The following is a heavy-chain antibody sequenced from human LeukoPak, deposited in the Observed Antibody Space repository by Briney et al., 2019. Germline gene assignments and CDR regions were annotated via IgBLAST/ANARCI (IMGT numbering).Heavy chain of an antibody. CDR3: AKQFGSGNYLSLDY. Sequence: GGSLRLSCAASGFTFSSYWMSWVRQTPGKGLAWVSVIYSGGSTYYADSVKGRFTISRDNSKSTLYLQMDRLRGEDTAVYYCAKQFGSGNYLSLDYWGQGALVTVS. CDR2: IYSGGST. J-gene: IGHJ4*02. CDR1: GFTFSSYW. D-gene: IGHD3-10*01. V-gene: IGHV3-53*01.